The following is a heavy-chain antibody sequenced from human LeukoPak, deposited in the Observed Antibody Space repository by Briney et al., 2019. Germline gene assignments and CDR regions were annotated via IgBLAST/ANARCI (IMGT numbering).Heavy chain of an antibody. CDR2: VYYSGTT. CDR3: AREIGGYYDSSGYP. V-gene: IGHV4-39*07. Sequence: PSETLSLTCSISGGSISSASPYWGWIRQPPGKGLEWIGNVYYSGTTYYNPSLKSRVIISVDTSNNHFSLRLSSLTAADTAVYYCAREIGGYYDSSGYPWGQGTLVTVSS. CDR1: GGSISSASPY. D-gene: IGHD3-22*01. J-gene: IGHJ5*02.